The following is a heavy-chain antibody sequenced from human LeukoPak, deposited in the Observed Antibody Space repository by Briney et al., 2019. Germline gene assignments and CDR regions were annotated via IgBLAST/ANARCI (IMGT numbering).Heavy chain of an antibody. CDR2: IKSSADGGAT. CDR1: GFTFSNAW. Sequence: GGSLRLSCAASGFTFSNAWLSWVRKAQGKGREWFAGIKSSADGGATDYAAPVKGRFTVSRDDSKDTLYLQMNSLKTEDTAVYYCSLRYCSGSSCPGYWGQGTLVTVSS. CDR3: SLRYCSGSSCPGY. J-gene: IGHJ4*02. D-gene: IGHD2-15*01. V-gene: IGHV3-15*01.